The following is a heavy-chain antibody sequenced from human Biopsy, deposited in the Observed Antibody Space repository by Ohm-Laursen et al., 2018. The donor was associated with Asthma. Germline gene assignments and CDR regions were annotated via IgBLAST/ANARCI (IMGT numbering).Heavy chain of an antibody. V-gene: IGHV1-69*10. CDR3: ARTYYDFLTGQVNDAFAI. D-gene: IGHD3-9*01. CDR2: LIPVLGTA. J-gene: IGHJ3*02. Sequence: ASVKVSCKASGDSLGSFINYAISWVRQAPRQGLEWMGGLIPVLGTADYAPMFEGRVTITRDTSASTAYMDLSSLRSEDTAVYYCARTYYDFLTGQVNDAFAIWGQGTMVTVSS. CDR1: GDSLGSFINYA.